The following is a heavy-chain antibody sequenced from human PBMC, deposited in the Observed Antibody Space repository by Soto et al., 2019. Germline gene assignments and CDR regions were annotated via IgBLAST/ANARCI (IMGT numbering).Heavy chain of an antibody. V-gene: IGHV4-59*01. J-gene: IGHJ3*02. CDR1: AGSISTYE. CDR2: IYYSGST. D-gene: IGHD4-17*01. CDR3: ARDNDYGDYVSYAFDI. Sequence: SETLSLTCTVSAGSISTYEWILIRQPPGKGLEWIGYIYYSGSTNYNPSLKSRVTISVDTSKNQFSLKLSSVTAADTAVYYCARDNDYGDYVSYAFDIWGQGTMVTVS.